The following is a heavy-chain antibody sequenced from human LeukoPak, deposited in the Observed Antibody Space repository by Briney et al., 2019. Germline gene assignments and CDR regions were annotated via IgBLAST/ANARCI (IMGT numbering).Heavy chain of an antibody. V-gene: IGHV1-46*01. CDR2: INPSGGST. CDR1: GYTFTSYY. Sequence: ASVKVSCKASGYTFTSYYMHWVRQAPGQGLEWMGIINPSGGSTSYAQKFQGRVTMTRDTSTSTVYMELSSLRSEDTAVYYCARDLPDYYDSSGYYYVPHYFDYWGQGTLVTVSS. D-gene: IGHD3-22*01. CDR3: ARDLPDYYDSSGYYYVPHYFDY. J-gene: IGHJ4*02.